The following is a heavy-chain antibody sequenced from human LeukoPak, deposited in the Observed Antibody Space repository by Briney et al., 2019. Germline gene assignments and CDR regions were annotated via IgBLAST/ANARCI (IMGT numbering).Heavy chain of an antibody. CDR3: ASGGPNPSGWLLDN. CDR1: RYISTPDS. J-gene: IGHJ4*01. Sequence: ASVTVSSTASRYISTPDSLHWVRPAPRQRRQWMGCIDGDDGKTEYSPNFQGRIAITRDTSASTASIEVSSLRSEDTAVYYCASGGPNPSGWLLDNWGHGTLVTVSS. V-gene: IGHV1-3*01. CDR2: IDGDDGKT. D-gene: IGHD6-19*01.